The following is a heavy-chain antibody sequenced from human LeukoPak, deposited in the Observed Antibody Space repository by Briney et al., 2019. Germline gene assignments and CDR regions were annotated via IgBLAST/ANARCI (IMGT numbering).Heavy chain of an antibody. V-gene: IGHV4-59*01. CDR3: ARGFGYSYGSVPFDY. CDR1: GGSISSYY. J-gene: IGHJ4*02. CDR2: IYYSGST. D-gene: IGHD5-18*01. Sequence: SETLSLTCTVSGGSISSYYWSWIRQPPGKGLEWIGYIYYSGSTNYNPSLKSRVTISVDTSKNQFSLKLSSVTAADTAVYYCARGFGYSYGSVPFDYWGQGTLVTVSS.